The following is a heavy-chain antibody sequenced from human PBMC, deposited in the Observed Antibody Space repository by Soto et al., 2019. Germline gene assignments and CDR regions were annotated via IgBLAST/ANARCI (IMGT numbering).Heavy chain of an antibody. Sequence: EVQVVESGGGLIQPGGSLRLSCAGSGFDFGKYNMDWVRQAPGKGLEWISYISNTSRTKFYADSVKGRFTISRDNARNSLFLEMNSLRDEDTAVYYCARDGNRGYDLDVWGQGTTVTVSS. D-gene: IGHD5-12*01. CDR3: ARDGNRGYDLDV. CDR1: GFDFGKYN. CDR2: ISNTSRTK. J-gene: IGHJ6*02. V-gene: IGHV3-48*02.